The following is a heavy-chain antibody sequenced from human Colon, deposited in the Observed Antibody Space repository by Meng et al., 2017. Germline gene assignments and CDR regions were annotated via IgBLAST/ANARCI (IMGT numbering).Heavy chain of an antibody. Sequence: QVQLVQAGAEVKMPGALVKVSCKTSGYTFNSLHINWVRQATGQGLEWMGWMNPKSGDTGLAQKFQGRLTLTRDTSMNTAYMELSSLTSEDTAVYYCAREVDAGVDYWGQGTLVTVSS. CDR3: AREVDAGVDY. CDR2: MNPKSGDT. J-gene: IGHJ4*02. V-gene: IGHV1-8*01. CDR1: GYTFNSLH. D-gene: IGHD7-27*01.